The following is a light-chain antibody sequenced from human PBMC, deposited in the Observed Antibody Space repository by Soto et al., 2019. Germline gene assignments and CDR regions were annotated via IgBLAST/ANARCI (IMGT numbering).Light chain of an antibody. J-gene: IGKJ1*01. CDR1: QGIGIL. V-gene: IGKV1-17*01. Sequence: DIQMTQSQSSLSASVGDRVTITCRASQGIGILLGWFQQKPGRAPKRLIYAASTLESGVPSRFSGSGSGTEFTLTISGLQPEDFATYYCLRHNAYPLTFGQGTKVDVK. CDR2: AAS. CDR3: LRHNAYPLT.